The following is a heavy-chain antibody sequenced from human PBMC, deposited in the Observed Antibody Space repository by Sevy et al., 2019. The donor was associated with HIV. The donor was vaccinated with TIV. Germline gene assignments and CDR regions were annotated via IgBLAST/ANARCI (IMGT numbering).Heavy chain of an antibody. D-gene: IGHD3-22*01. Sequence: GGSLRLSCAASGFTFISYAMYWVRQAPGKGLEWVAAISGSGQSSFYADSVKGRFTVSRDRSKNTLFLQMDSLRVEDTALYYCAKDRIDSSFYGSNRFDFWGQGTPVTVSS. CDR2: ISGSGQSS. CDR1: GFTFISYA. V-gene: IGHV3-23*01. J-gene: IGHJ5*01. CDR3: AKDRIDSSFYGSNRFDF.